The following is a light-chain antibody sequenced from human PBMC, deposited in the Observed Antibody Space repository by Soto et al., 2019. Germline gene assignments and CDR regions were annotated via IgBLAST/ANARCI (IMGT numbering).Light chain of an antibody. CDR2: DAS. Sequence: EIVLTQSPATLSLSPGERATLSCRASQSVSSYLAWYPQKPGQAPRLLIYDASNRATGLPARFSGSGSGTDFTLTISSLAPEDVAGDYWQQRSNWPPWLTVGGGTKVEIK. CDR1: QSVSSY. J-gene: IGKJ4*02. V-gene: IGKV3-11*01. CDR3: QQRSNWPPWLT.